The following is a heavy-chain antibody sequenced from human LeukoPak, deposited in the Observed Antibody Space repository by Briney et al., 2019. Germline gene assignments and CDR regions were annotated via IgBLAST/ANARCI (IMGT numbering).Heavy chain of an antibody. V-gene: IGHV4-39*01. Sequence: SETLSLTCTVCRGSLSISSYYWGWIRQPPGKGLELIGSKYYSGSTYYNPSLKSRVTISVDTSKNQFSLKLSSVTVADTAVYYCASHNSAWGWFDYWGQGTLVTVSS. CDR3: ASHNSAWGWFDY. CDR2: KYYSGST. D-gene: IGHD6-19*01. J-gene: IGHJ4*02. CDR1: RGSLSISSYY.